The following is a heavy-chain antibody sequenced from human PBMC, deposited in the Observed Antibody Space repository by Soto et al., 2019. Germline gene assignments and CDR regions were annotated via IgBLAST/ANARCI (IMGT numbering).Heavy chain of an antibody. D-gene: IGHD3-10*01. V-gene: IGHV3-23*01. CDR2: ISGSGSST. CDR1: GFTFSSYA. CDR3: AREGPGGYGSGSPYGFDI. J-gene: IGHJ3*02. Sequence: GGSLRLSCAASGFTFSSYAMSWVRQAPGKGLEWVSGISGSGSSTYYADSVKGRFSISRDNSKNTLYLQMNSLRAEDTAVDYCAREGPGGYGSGSPYGFDIWGQGTMVTVSS.